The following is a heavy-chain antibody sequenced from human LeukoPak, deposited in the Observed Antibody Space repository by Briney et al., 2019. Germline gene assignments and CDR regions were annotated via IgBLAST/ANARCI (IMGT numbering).Heavy chain of an antibody. J-gene: IGHJ3*02. D-gene: IGHD6-13*01. CDR2: ISSSSTYI. CDR1: RFTFSNYS. V-gene: IGHV3-21*01. CDR3: ASLAAAGSDAFDI. Sequence: GGSLRLSCAASRFTFSNYSMNWVRQALGKGLEWVSSISSSSTYIYYADSVKGRFTISRDNAKKSLYLQMNSLRAEDTAVYYCASLAAAGSDAFDIWGQGTMVTVSS.